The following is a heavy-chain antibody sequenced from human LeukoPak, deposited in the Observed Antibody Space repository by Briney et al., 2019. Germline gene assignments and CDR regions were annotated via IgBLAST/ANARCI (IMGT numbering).Heavy chain of an antibody. CDR3: ARGGYSSSSGDWFDP. D-gene: IGHD6-6*01. V-gene: IGHV4-59*12. Sequence: SETLSLTCTVSGGSISTYYWSWIRQSPGKGLEWIGNIYYSGSTYYNPSLKSRVTISVDTSKNQFSLKLSSVTAADTAVYYCARGGYSSSSGDWFDPWGQGTLVTVSS. J-gene: IGHJ5*02. CDR1: GGSISTYY. CDR2: IYYSGST.